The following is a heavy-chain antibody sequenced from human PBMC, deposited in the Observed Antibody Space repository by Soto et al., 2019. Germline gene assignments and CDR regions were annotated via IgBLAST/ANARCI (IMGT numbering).Heavy chain of an antibody. J-gene: IGHJ4*02. D-gene: IGHD3-3*01. CDR1: GYTFTIYG. CDR3: ARVFGVENFDY. CDR2: ISAYNGNT. Sequence: ASVNVSCKAAGYTFTIYGISLVRQAPGQGLEWMGWISAYNGNTNYAQKLQGRVTMTTDTSTSTAYMELRSLRSDDTAVYYCARVFGVENFDYWGQGTLVTVSS. V-gene: IGHV1-18*01.